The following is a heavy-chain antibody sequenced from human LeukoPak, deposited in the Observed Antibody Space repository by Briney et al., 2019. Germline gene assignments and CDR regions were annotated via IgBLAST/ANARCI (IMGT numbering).Heavy chain of an antibody. CDR3: ARDSFGFLEWLSNYYMDV. CDR2: IKQDGSEK. D-gene: IGHD3-3*01. V-gene: IGHV3-7*01. Sequence: GGSLRLSCAASGFTFSSYWMSWVRQAPGKGLEWVANIKQDGSEKYYVDSVKGRFTTSRDNAKNSLYLQMNSLRAEDTAVYYCARDSFGFLEWLSNYYMDVWGKGTTVTVSS. CDR1: GFTFSSYW. J-gene: IGHJ6*03.